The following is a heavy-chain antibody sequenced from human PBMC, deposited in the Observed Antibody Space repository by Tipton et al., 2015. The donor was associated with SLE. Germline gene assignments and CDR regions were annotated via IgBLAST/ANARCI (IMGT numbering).Heavy chain of an antibody. V-gene: IGHV4-61*08. CDR2: IYYSGST. CDR3: ARGFRYSSGPGAY. Sequence: TLSLTCTVSGGSISSGGYYWSWIRQPPGKGLEWIGYIYYSGSTNYNPSLKGRVTISVDTSKNQFSLKLTSVTAADTAVYYCARGFRYSSGPGAYWGQGTLVTVSS. D-gene: IGHD3-22*01. CDR1: GGSISSGGYY. J-gene: IGHJ4*02.